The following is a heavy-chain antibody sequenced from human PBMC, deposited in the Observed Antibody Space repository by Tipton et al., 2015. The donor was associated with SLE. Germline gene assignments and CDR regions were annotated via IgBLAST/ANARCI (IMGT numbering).Heavy chain of an antibody. D-gene: IGHD1-26*01. V-gene: IGHV3-7*01. CDR1: GFTFSSYW. CDR2: IKQDGSEK. CDR3: ARDDKNSGSYFDY. J-gene: IGHJ4*02. Sequence: GSLRLSCAASGFTFSSYWMSWVRQAPGKGLEWVANIKQDGSEKYYVDSVKGRFTISGDNAKNSLYLQMNSLRAEDTAVYYCARDDKNSGSYFDYWGQGTLVTVSS.